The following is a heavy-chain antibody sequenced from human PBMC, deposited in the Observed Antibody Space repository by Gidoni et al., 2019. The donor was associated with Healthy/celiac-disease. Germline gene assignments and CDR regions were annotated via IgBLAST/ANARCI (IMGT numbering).Heavy chain of an antibody. V-gene: IGHV3-15*01. J-gene: IGHJ4*02. Sequence: EVQLVQSRCCLVKPGGSRRLSCAASGFTFSNAWMSWVRQAPGAGLEWVCRIKSKSDGGTTDYAAPVKGRFTISRDDSKHTLYLQMTSLTTEDTAVYYCTTEGASSRYFDYWGQGTLVTVSS. CDR3: TTEGASSRYFDY. CDR2: IKSKSDGGTT. D-gene: IGHD1-26*01. CDR1: GFTFSNAW.